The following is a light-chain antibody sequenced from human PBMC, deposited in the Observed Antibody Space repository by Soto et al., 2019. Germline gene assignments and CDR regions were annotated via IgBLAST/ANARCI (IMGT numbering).Light chain of an antibody. CDR1: QSVSSN. CDR2: GAS. J-gene: IGKJ1*01. Sequence: EIVMTQSPATLSVSPGERATLSCRASQSVSSNLAWYQQKPGQAPRLLIYGASTRATGIPARFSGSGSVTEFTLTNSSLQSEDFAVYYCQQYNNWPPWTFGQGTKVEIK. V-gene: IGKV3-15*01. CDR3: QQYNNWPPWT.